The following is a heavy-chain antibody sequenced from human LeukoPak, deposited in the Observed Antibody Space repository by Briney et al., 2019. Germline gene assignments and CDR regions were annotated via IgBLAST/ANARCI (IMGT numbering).Heavy chain of an antibody. CDR3: ARGARSGGSRGLEY. CDR1: GGSLSSYY. Sequence: SETLSLTCTVSGGSLSSYYWTWIRQPPGKGLEWIGYIYYTGSTSYNPSLKSRVTISVQTSKNQFSLKLSSVTAADTAVYYCARGARSGGSRGLEYWGQGTLVTVSS. D-gene: IGHD2-15*01. CDR2: IYYTGST. V-gene: IGHV4-59*12. J-gene: IGHJ4*02.